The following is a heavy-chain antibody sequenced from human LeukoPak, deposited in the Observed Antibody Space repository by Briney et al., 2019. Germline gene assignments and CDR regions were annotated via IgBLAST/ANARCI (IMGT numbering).Heavy chain of an antibody. CDR3: ARDSAFDGTYWGYLDF. D-gene: IGHD3-10*01. Sequence: GGSLRLSCEVSGFIFRKYNMHWVRQAPGKGLEWVAAISDDGSNEHDADSVKDRFTISRDNSKNTLYLQMNSLRAEDTAVYFCARDSAFDGTYWGYLDFWGRGTLVIVSS. CDR2: ISDDGSNE. CDR1: GFIFRKYN. J-gene: IGHJ2*01. V-gene: IGHV3-30-3*01.